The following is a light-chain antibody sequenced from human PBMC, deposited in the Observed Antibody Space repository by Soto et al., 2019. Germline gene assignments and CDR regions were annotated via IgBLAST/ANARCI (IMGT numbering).Light chain of an antibody. CDR1: QSVSSSY. CDR3: QQYGTSRT. Sequence: EIVLTQSPGTLSLSPGERATLSCRASQSVSSSYLAWYQQKPGQAPRLLIYHVSRRATGIPDRFSGSGSGTDFTPTITRLEPEDFAVYYCQQYGTSRTFGQGTKVEIK. J-gene: IGKJ1*01. V-gene: IGKV3-20*01. CDR2: HVS.